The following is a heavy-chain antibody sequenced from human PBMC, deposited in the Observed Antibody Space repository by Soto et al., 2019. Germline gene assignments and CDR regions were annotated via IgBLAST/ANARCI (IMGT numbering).Heavy chain of an antibody. V-gene: IGHV3-11*01. CDR1: VFTFSDYY. J-gene: IGHJ4*02. CDR3: ARSDWNGDHNFDY. CDR2: ISSSGSTI. D-gene: IGHD1-1*01. Sequence: QVQLVESGGGLVKPGGSLRLSCAASVFTFSDYYMSWIRQAPGNGLEWVSYISSSGSTIYYADSLKGRFTISRDNAKNSLYLQMNRLRAEDTAVYYFARSDWNGDHNFDYWGQGTLGTVS.